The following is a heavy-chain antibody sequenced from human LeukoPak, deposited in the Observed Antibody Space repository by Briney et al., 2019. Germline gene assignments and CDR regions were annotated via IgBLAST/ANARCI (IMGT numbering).Heavy chain of an antibody. J-gene: IGHJ4*02. D-gene: IGHD3-22*01. CDR2: IYYSGST. Sequence: SETLSLTCTVSGGSISSSSYYWGWIRQPPGKGLEWIGSIYYSGSTYYNPSLKSRVTISVDTSKNQFSLKLSSVTAADTAVYYCARIQGLDSSGYWYPRYFDYWGQGTLVTVSS. V-gene: IGHV4-39*07. CDR1: GGSISSSSYY. CDR3: ARIQGLDSSGYWYPRYFDY.